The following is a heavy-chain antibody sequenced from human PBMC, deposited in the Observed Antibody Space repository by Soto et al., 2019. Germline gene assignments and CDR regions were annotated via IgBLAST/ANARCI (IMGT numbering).Heavy chain of an antibody. Sequence: ASVKVSCKASGYTFTSYGISWVRQAPGQGLELMGWISAYNANTNYAQKLQGRVTMTRDTSISTVSMELNRLRSDDTAVYYCARDLAGDDYFDYWGQGTLVTVYS. CDR3: ARDLAGDDYFDY. CDR1: GYTFTSYG. CDR2: ISAYNANT. V-gene: IGHV1-18*01. D-gene: IGHD6-19*01. J-gene: IGHJ4*02.